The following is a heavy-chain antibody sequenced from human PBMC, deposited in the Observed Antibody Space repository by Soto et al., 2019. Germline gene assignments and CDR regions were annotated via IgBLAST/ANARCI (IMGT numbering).Heavy chain of an antibody. V-gene: IGHV3-21*01. CDR3: ARDGFIAAAGTPDY. Sequence: EVQLVESGGGLVKPGGSLRLSCPASGFTFSSYSMNWVRQAPGKGLEWVSSISSSSSYIYYADSVKGRFTISRDNAKNSLYLQMNSLRAEDTAVYYCARDGFIAAAGTPDYWGQGTLVTVSS. CDR1: GFTFSSYS. J-gene: IGHJ4*02. CDR2: ISSSSSYI. D-gene: IGHD6-13*01.